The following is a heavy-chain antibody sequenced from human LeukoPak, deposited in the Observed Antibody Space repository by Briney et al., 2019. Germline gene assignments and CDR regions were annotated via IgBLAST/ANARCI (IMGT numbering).Heavy chain of an antibody. D-gene: IGHD3-16*01. Sequence: TSETLSLTCAVSGASITNGAYCWSWIRQPPGKGLEWIGYIYDSGTTFYNPSLKTRLIISVDTSKNQFSLRLTSVTAADTAVYYCARHVGRGTQIYYMDVWGKGTTVTVSS. CDR1: GASITNGAYC. CDR3: ARHVGRGTQIYYMDV. CDR2: IYDSGTT. V-gene: IGHV4-30-4*07. J-gene: IGHJ6*03.